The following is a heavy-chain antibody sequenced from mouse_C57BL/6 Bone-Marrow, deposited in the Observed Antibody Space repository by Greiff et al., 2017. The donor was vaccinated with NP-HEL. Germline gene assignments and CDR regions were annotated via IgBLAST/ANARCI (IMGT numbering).Heavy chain of an antibody. D-gene: IGHD1-1*01. CDR3: ARNKLPPFTTVVDWYFDV. V-gene: IGHV2-9-1*01. Sequence: QVQLKESGPGLVAPSQSLSITCTVSGFSLTSYALSWVRQPPGKGLEWLGGIWTGGGTNYNSALKSRLSISKDNSKSQVFLKMNSLQTDDTARYYCARNKLPPFTTVVDWYFDVWGTGTTVTVSS. CDR1: GFSLTSYA. J-gene: IGHJ1*03. CDR2: IWTGGGT.